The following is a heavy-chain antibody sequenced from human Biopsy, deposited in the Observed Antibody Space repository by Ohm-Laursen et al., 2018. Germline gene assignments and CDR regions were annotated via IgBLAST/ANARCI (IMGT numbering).Heavy chain of an antibody. CDR1: GYTFPNFG. J-gene: IGHJ3*01. CDR2: ISPYNGNG. D-gene: IGHD3-22*01. V-gene: IGHV1-18*01. CDR3: ATSHYFESTGYAFDF. Sequence: ASVKVSCKTSGYTFPNFGISWVRQAPGRGLEWMGWISPYNGNGDYEKNFHGRVTLTADTSTSTVYMELRSLRSGDTAVYYCATSHYFESTGYAFDFWGQGTLVSVSS.